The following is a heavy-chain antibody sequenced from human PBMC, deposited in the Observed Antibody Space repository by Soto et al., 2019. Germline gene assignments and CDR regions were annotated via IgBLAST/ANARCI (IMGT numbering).Heavy chain of an antibody. J-gene: IGHJ4*02. Sequence: QVQLVGSGGGVVQPGTSLRLSCAASGFIFTNYAMHWVRQAPGKGLEWVAIISYDGSNQFYGDSVKGRITISRDNSKNTVYLQMNSLRPEDTAVYYCARDPLFAGFLGHFDFWGQGILVTVSS. CDR1: GFIFTNYA. V-gene: IGHV3-30*04. D-gene: IGHD2-21*01. CDR2: ISYDGSNQ. CDR3: ARDPLFAGFLGHFDF.